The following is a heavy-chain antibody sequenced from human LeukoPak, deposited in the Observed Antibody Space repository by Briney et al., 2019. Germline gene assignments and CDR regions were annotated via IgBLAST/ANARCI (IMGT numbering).Heavy chain of an antibody. V-gene: IGHV1-2*02. D-gene: IGHD4-23*01. CDR1: GYTFTDYY. CDR2: INRQSET. Sequence: GASVKVSCKASGYTFTDYYXXXVXQXPGQGLEXMGWINRQSETKYAQKFQGRVTMTRDXSTSTAYMELRWLRSDDTAVYYCARERDASGYSPLDPWGQGTLVTVSS. J-gene: IGHJ5*02. CDR3: ARERDASGYSPLDP.